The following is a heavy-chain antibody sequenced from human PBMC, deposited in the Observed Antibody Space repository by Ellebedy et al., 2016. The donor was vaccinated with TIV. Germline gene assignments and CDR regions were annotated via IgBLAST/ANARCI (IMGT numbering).Heavy chain of an antibody. CDR1: GFTFSSHA. CDR3: VKLDSSGYYYGRLDY. V-gene: IGHV3-23*01. D-gene: IGHD3-22*01. Sequence: GESLKISCAASGFTFSSHAMSWVRQAPGKGLEWVSGISADSANTHYADSVKGRFTISRDNSKNTQYLQMNSLRAEDTAVYYCVKLDSSGYYYGRLDYWGQGTLVIVSS. J-gene: IGHJ4*02. CDR2: ISADSANT.